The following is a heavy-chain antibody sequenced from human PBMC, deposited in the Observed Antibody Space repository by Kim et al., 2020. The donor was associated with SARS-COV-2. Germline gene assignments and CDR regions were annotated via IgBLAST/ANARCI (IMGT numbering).Heavy chain of an antibody. J-gene: IGHJ4*02. CDR3: EASDY. CDR2: ISESGART. V-gene: IGHV3-23*01. Sequence: ISESGARTHYADSVRGRFTISRDNSKSTLFLQMNSLRAEDTAVYYCEASDYWGQGSLVTVSS.